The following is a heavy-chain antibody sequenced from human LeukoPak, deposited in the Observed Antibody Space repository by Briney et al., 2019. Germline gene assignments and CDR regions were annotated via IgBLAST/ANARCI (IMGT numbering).Heavy chain of an antibody. V-gene: IGHV3-7*01. CDR2: IKQDGSEK. J-gene: IGHJ4*02. Sequence: GGSLRLSCAASGFTFRSYWMSWVRQAPGKGLEWVANIKQDGSEKYYVDSVKGRFTISRDNSKNTLYLQMNSPRAEDTAVYYCSKTIAVADPTDYWGQGTLVTVSS. CDR1: GFTFRSYW. CDR3: SKTIAVADPTDY. D-gene: IGHD6-19*01.